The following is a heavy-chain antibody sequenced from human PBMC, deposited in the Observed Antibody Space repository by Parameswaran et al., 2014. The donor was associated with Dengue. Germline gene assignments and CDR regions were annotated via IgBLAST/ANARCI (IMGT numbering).Heavy chain of an antibody. V-gene: IGHV4-34*01. CDR3: ARSCGSSTSCYNRDY. CDR2: INHSGST. Sequence: RWIRQPPGKGLEWIGEINHSGSTNYNPSLKSRVTISVDTSKNQFSLKLSSVTAADTAVYYCARSCGSSTSCYNRDYWGQGTLVTVSS. J-gene: IGHJ4*02. D-gene: IGHD2-2*02.